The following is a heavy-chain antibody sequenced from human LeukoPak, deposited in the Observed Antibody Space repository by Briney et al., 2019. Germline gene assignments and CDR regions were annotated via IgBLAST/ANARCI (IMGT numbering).Heavy chain of an antibody. Sequence: GRSLRLSCAASGFTFSSYGMHWVRQAPGKGLEWVAVIWYDGSNKYYADSVKGRFTISRDNSKNTLYLQMNSLRAEDTAVYYCARAKGMATIGYFDYWGQGTLVTVSS. V-gene: IGHV3-33*01. CDR2: IWYDGSNK. CDR3: ARAKGMATIGYFDY. D-gene: IGHD5-24*01. J-gene: IGHJ4*02. CDR1: GFTFSSYG.